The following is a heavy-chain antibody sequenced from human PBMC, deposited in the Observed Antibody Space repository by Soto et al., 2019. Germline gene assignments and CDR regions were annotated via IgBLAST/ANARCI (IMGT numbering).Heavy chain of an antibody. J-gene: IGHJ4*02. V-gene: IGHV3-30*03. Sequence: QVHLVESGGGVVQPGGSLRLSCAASGFTFQNYSMHWVRQAPGKGLEWVAVTSYDGGKMFYADSVQGRFTISRDNSKYTLELQMNSLRPGDTAVYYCARVESSGTSKYFIDYWGQGTLVTVSS. CDR3: ARVESSGTSKYFIDY. CDR2: TSYDGGKM. D-gene: IGHD3-10*01. CDR1: GFTFQNYS.